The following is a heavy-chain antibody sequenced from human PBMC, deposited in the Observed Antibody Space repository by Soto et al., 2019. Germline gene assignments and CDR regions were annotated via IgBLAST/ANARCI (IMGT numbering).Heavy chain of an antibody. D-gene: IGHD3-16*01. V-gene: IGHV3-23*01. CDR1: GFTFNTFE. CDR2: ISTDSSRA. J-gene: IGHJ5*02. CDR3: VKGGWLDF. Sequence: GGSLRLSCAASGFTFNTFEMSWVRQAPGRGLEWVSFISTDSSRAYYADAVKGRFTISRDNSKHTLYLQMNSLTAEDTAVYACVKGGWLDFWGQG.